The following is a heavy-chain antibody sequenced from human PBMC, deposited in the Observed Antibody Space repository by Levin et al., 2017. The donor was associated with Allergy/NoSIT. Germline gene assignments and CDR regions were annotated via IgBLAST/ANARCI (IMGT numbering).Heavy chain of an antibody. CDR1: GGSISSYY. CDR3: ARVGHNGGQLTFDY. Sequence: SETLSLTCTVSGGSISSYYWNWIRQPPGKGLEWIGYIYYSGSTNYNPSLKSRVTISVDTSKNQFSLKLSSVTAADTAVYYCARVGHNGGQLTFDYWGQGTLVTVSS. D-gene: IGHD2-2*01. J-gene: IGHJ4*01. CDR2: IYYSGST. V-gene: IGHV4-59*01.